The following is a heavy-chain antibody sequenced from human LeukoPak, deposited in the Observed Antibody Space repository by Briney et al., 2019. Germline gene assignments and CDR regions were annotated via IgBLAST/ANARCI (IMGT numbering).Heavy chain of an antibody. CDR3: AREGGFYRALDY. J-gene: IGHJ4*02. CDR1: GGSVINTNW. V-gene: IGHV4-4*02. Sequence: SGTLSLTCGVSGGSVINTNWWTWVRQPPGKGLEWIGEVHLDGRTNYNPSLESRLTMSVDVSENQVSLKLTSVTAADTAVYHCAREGGFYRALDYSGQGTLVTVSS. CDR2: VHLDGRT. D-gene: IGHD3-3*01.